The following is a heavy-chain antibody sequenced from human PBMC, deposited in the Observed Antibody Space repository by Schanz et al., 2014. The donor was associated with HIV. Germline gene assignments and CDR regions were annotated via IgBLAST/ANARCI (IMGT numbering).Heavy chain of an antibody. CDR3: ARDGGEV. J-gene: IGHJ6*02. Sequence: VQLVESGGGVVQPGRSLRLSCAASGFTFSTNDMHWVRQVPGKGLEWVANIKEDGSEKYHADSVKGRFTISRDNAKNSLFLQMESLRAEDTAVYYCARDGGEVWGQGTTVTVSS. V-gene: IGHV3-7*01. CDR2: IKEDGSEK. CDR1: GFTFSTND. D-gene: IGHD3-16*01.